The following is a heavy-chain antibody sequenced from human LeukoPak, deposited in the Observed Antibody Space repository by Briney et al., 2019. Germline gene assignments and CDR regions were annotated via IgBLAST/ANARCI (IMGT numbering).Heavy chain of an antibody. D-gene: IGHD3-22*01. CDR1: GYTFTSYC. CDR3: ARDRRSFNYYDSSGYPYTNNWFDP. Sequence: ASVKVSCKASGYTFTSYCMHWVRQAPGQGLEWMGIINPSGGSTSYAQKFQGRVTMTRDTSTSTVYMELSSLRSEDTAVYYCARDRRSFNYYDSSGYPYTNNWFDPWGQGTLVTASS. CDR2: INPSGGST. V-gene: IGHV1-46*01. J-gene: IGHJ5*02.